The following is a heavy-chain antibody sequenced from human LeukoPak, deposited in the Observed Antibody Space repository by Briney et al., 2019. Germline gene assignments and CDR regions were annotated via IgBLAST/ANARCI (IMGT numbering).Heavy chain of an antibody. V-gene: IGHV3-74*01. J-gene: IGHJ6*03. CDR1: GFTFSSYW. CDR2: INSDGSST. Sequence: PGGSLRLSCAASGFTFSSYWMHWVRQAPGKGLVWVSRINSDGSSTSYADSVKGRFTISRDNAKNTLYLQVNSLRAEDTAVYYCARHSTSYYYYYMDVWGKGTTVTVSS. CDR3: ARHSTSYYYYYMDV.